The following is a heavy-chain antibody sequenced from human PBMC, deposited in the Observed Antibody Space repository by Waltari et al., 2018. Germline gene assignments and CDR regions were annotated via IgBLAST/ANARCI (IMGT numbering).Heavy chain of an antibody. CDR3: ARERQLPVMLGMDV. D-gene: IGHD2-2*01. Sequence: QVQLQQSGPGLVKPSQTLPLTCAISGDSVSSTSAAWHWIRQSPSRGLEWLGRTYYRSKWYNDYAVSVKSRITINPDTSKNQFSLQLNSVTPEDTAVYYCARERQLPVMLGMDVWGQGTTVTVSS. CDR1: GDSVSSTSAA. J-gene: IGHJ6*02. V-gene: IGHV6-1*01. CDR2: TYYRSKWYN.